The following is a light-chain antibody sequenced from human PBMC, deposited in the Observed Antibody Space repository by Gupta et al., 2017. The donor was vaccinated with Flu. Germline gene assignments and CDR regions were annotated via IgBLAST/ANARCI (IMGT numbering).Light chain of an antibody. V-gene: IGKV3-20*01. J-gene: IGKJ3*01. CDR3: QQFGSSPPIT. CDR1: QSVNSNY. CDR2: GAS. Sequence: EIVLTQSPGTLSLSPGERATLSCRASQSVNSNYLAWYQQKPGQAPRLLIYGASSRATGIPDRFSGSGSGTDFTLAISRLEPEDFAVYYCQQFGSSPPITFGPGTKVDIK.